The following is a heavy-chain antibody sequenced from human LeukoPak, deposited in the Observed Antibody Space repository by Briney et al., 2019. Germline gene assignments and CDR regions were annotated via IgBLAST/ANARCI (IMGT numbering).Heavy chain of an antibody. D-gene: IGHD1-26*01. Sequence: SETLSLTCTVSGGSVSSGRYYWSWIRQPPGKGLECIGCIYYSGTTSYTPSLKSRVTMSVDTANNQFSLKLSSVTAADTAVYYCARGDRVGASGYYFDYWGQGILVTVSS. CDR3: ARGDRVGASGYYFDY. V-gene: IGHV4-61*01. CDR1: GGSVSSGRYY. CDR2: IYYSGTT. J-gene: IGHJ4*02.